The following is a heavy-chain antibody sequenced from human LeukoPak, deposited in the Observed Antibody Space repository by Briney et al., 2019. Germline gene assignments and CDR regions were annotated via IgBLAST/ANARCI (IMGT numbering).Heavy chain of an antibody. Sequence: GGSLRLSCAASEFTFSSYAMSWVRQAPGKGLEGVAGISDSGGSTYYVDAVKGRFTISRDNSKNTLYLQMNSLRAEDTAVYYCAKVLRCTSTSCYRQYGMDVWGQGTTVTVSS. CDR2: ISDSGGST. J-gene: IGHJ6*02. D-gene: IGHD2-2*02. CDR3: AKVLRCTSTSCYRQYGMDV. CDR1: EFTFSSYA. V-gene: IGHV3-23*01.